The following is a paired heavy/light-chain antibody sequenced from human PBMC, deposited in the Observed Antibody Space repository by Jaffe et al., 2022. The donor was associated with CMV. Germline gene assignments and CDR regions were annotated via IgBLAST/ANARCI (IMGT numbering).Heavy chain of an antibody. CDR1: GFTFNTYG. J-gene: IGHJ4*02. D-gene: IGHD3-3*01. CDR2: IWYDGTNK. CDR3: VKDRIFGVVSVYYFDS. V-gene: IGHV3-33*03. Sequence: QVQLVESGGGVVQPGRSLRLSCAASGFTFNTYGMHWVRQAPGKGLEWVASIWYDGTNKYYADSVKGRFTISRDNSKNTLYLQMNSLRVEDTAVYYCVKDRIFGVVSVYYFDSWGQGTLVTVSS.
Light chain of an antibody. V-gene: IGLV2-14*03. J-gene: IGLJ2*01. CDR2: DVS. Sequence: QSALTQPASVSGSPGQSITISCIGTSSDVGGYNYVSWYQQHPGKAPKLMIYDVSSRPSGVSNRFSGSKSGNTASLTISGLQAEDEADYYCNSYTSGGTQVFGGGTKLTVL. CDR3: NSYTSGGTQV. CDR1: SSDVGGYNY.